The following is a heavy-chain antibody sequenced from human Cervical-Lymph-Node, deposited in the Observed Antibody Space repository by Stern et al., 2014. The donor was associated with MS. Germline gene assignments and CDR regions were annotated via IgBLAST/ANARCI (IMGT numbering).Heavy chain of an antibody. Sequence: QLQLQESGPGLVKPSQTLSLTCTVSGGSISSGSYYWSWIRQPAGKGLEWIGRIYTSGSTNYNPYLKSRVTISVNTPKNQSPLKLSSVTAADTAVYYCARGYEDYYFDYWGQGTLVTVSS. J-gene: IGHJ4*02. CDR1: GGSISSGSYY. D-gene: IGHD5-12*01. CDR2: IYTSGST. V-gene: IGHV4-61*02. CDR3: ARGYEDYYFDY.